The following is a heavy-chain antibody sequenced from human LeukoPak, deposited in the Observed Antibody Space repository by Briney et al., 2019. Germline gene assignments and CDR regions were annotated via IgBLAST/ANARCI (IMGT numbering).Heavy chain of an antibody. CDR1: GFTFSSYW. J-gene: IGHJ4*02. CDR3: TRVAGSGSVD. V-gene: IGHV3-74*01. CDR2: INSDASTT. Sequence: GGSLRLSCAASGFTFSSYWMHWVRQAPGKGLVWVSRINSDASTTSYADSVKGRFTISRDKAKNTLHLQMDSLRAEDTAVYYCTRVAGSGSVDWGQGTLVTVSS. D-gene: IGHD1-26*01.